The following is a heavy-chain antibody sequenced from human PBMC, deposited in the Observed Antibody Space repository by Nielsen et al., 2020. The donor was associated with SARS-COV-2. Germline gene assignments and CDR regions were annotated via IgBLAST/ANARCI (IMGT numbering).Heavy chain of an antibody. CDR2: ISAYNGNT. V-gene: IGHV1-18*01. J-gene: IGHJ5*02. Sequence: WVRQAPGQGLEWMGWISAYNGNTNYAQKLQGRVTMTTDTSTSTAYMELRSLRSDDTAVYYCARDHIAVAGSWFGPWGQGTLVTVSS. CDR3: ARDHIAVAGSWFGP. D-gene: IGHD6-19*01.